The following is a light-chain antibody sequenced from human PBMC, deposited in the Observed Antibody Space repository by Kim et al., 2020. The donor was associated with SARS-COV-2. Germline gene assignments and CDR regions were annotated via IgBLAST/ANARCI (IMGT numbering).Light chain of an antibody. CDR2: GNS. CDR1: SSNIGAGYD. CDR3: QSYDSSLSGWV. Sequence: QRVTISCTGSSSNIGAGYDVHWYQQLPGTAPKLLIYGNSNRPSGVPDRFSGSKSGTSASLAITGLQAEDEADYYCQSYDSSLSGWVFGGETKLTVL. J-gene: IGLJ3*02. V-gene: IGLV1-40*01.